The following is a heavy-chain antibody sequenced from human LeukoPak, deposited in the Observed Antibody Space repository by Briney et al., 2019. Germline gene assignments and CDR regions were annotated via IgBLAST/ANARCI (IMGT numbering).Heavy chain of an antibody. CDR1: GFTFSSYG. CDR3: AKGLYYYGSGNHDY. CDR2: ISYDGNNK. V-gene: IGHV3-30*18. D-gene: IGHD3-10*01. J-gene: IGHJ4*02. Sequence: GGSLRLSCAASGFTFSSYGMHWVRQAPGMGLEWVAVISYDGNNKYYSDSVKGRFTISRNNSKNTLYLQMNSLRAEDTAVYYCAKGLYYYGSGNHDYWGQGTLVTVSS.